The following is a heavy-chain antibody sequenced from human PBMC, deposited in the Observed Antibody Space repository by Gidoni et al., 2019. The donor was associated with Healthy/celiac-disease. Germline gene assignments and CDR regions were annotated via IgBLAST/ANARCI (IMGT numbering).Heavy chain of an antibody. D-gene: IGHD6-19*01. CDR2: IRSKANSYAT. Sequence: EVQLVESGGGLVQPGGSLKLSVAAPGFTFSGSAMHWVRQASGKGLEWVGRIRSKANSYATAYAASVKGRFTISRDDSKNTAYLQMNSLKTEDTAVYYCTRGIAVAGKPFDYWGQGTLVTVSS. CDR1: GFTFSGSA. J-gene: IGHJ4*02. CDR3: TRGIAVAGKPFDY. V-gene: IGHV3-73*02.